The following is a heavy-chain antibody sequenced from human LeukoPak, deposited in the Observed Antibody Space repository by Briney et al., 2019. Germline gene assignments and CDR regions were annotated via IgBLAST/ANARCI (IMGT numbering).Heavy chain of an antibody. V-gene: IGHV3-66*01. CDR2: IYSGGST. Sequence: GGSLRLSCAASGFTFDDYAMHWVRQAPGKGLEWVAVIYSGGSTYYAGSVKGRFTISRDNSKNTLYLQMNSLRAEDPAVYYCAREPSKITIFGVVPSGMDVWGQGTTVTVSS. CDR3: AREPSKITIFGVVPSGMDV. CDR1: GFTFDDYA. J-gene: IGHJ6*02. D-gene: IGHD3-3*01.